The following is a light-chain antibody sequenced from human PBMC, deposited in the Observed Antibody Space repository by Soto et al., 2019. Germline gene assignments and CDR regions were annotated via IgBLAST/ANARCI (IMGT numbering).Light chain of an antibody. CDR1: SSDAGGYNF. CDR3: SSYSGRSTYV. V-gene: IGLV2-14*01. J-gene: IGLJ1*01. CDR2: EVT. Sequence: QSALTQPASVSGSPGQSITISCTGTSSDAGGYNFVSWFQQHPDKAPKLIISEVTNRPSGVSDRFSGSKSGNTASLTISGLQAEDEADYYCSSYSGRSTYVFGTGTKLTVL.